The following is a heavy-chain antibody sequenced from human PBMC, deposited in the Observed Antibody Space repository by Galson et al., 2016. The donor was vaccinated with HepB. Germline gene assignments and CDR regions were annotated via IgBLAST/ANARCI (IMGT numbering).Heavy chain of an antibody. CDR1: GFTLRTYG. Sequence: SLRLSCAASGFTLRTYGMHWVRQAPGKGLEWVAMTWFDGSIEYYGDSVKGRFTVSRDNSKNTVYLKMNSLRAEDTAVYYCARDRMDDYGDYVHDNWGQGTLVTVSS. V-gene: IGHV3-33*01. CDR3: ARDRMDDYGDYVHDN. J-gene: IGHJ4*02. D-gene: IGHD4-17*01. CDR2: TWFDGSIE.